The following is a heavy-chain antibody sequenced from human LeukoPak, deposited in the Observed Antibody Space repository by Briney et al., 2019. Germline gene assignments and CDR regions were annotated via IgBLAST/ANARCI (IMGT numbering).Heavy chain of an antibody. D-gene: IGHD2-15*01. Sequence: PGGSLRLSCAASGFTFSSYSMNWVRQAPGKGLEWVSCISSSSSTIYYADSVKGRFTISRDNAKNSLYLQMNSLRDEDTAVYYCARDRHFVAATVIDYWGQGTLVTVSS. J-gene: IGHJ4*02. CDR2: ISSSSSTI. CDR1: GFTFSSYS. V-gene: IGHV3-48*02. CDR3: ARDRHFVAATVIDY.